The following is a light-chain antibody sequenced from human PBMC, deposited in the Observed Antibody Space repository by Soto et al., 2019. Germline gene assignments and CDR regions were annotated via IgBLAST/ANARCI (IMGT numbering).Light chain of an antibody. CDR3: SSYTSSSTRTV. Sequence: QSALTQPASVSGSPGQSITISCTGTSSDVGGYNYVSWYQQHPGKAPKLMIYDVSNRPSGVSNRFSGSKSGNTASRTISGLQAEDEADYYCSSYTSSSTRTVFGGGTKVTVL. CDR2: DVS. J-gene: IGLJ2*01. CDR1: SSDVGGYNY. V-gene: IGLV2-14*01.